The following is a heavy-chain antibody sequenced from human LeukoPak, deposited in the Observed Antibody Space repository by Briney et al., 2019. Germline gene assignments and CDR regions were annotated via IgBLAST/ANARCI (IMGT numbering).Heavy chain of an antibody. V-gene: IGHV3-23*01. Sequence: GGSLRLSCAASGFTFSNYAMSWVRQAPGKGLEWVSAISGSGSSTFYADSVKGRLTISRDNSKNTLYLQMDSLRDEDTAVHYCAKYPSNGYNYGMDVWGQGTTVTVSS. CDR3: AKYPSNGYNYGMDV. CDR2: ISGSGSST. J-gene: IGHJ6*02. D-gene: IGHD4-4*01. CDR1: GFTFSNYA.